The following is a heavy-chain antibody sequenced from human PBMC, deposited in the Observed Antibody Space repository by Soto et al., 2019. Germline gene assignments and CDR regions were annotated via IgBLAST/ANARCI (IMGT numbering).Heavy chain of an antibody. CDR3: ARAFIPGVLAY. V-gene: IGHV3-13*04. Sequence: GGSLRLSCAASGFTFSSYDMHWVRQVTGKGLEWVSAIGTAGDAYYPNSVKGRFTISRENAKNSLYLQMNSLRAGDTAVYYCARAFIPGVLAYWGQGTLVTVSS. CDR2: IGTAGDA. CDR1: GFTFSSYD. J-gene: IGHJ4*02. D-gene: IGHD3-10*01.